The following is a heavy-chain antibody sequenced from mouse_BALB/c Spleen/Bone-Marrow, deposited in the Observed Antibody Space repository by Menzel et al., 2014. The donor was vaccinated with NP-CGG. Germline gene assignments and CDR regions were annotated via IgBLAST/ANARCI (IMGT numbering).Heavy chain of an antibody. Sequence: EVKLQESGGGLVKPGGSLKLSCAASGFTFSSYAMPWVRQTPEKRLEWVATISSGGSYTYYPDSVKGRFTISRDDAKNTLYLQMSSLRSEDTAMYYCARPRFAYWGQGTLVTVSA. V-gene: IGHV5-9-3*01. CDR1: GFTFSSYA. CDR3: ARPRFAY. CDR2: ISSGGSYT. J-gene: IGHJ3*01.